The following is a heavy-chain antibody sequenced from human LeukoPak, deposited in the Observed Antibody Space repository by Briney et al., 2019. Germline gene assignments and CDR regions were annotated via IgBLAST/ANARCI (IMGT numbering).Heavy chain of an antibody. Sequence: SVKVSCKASGGTFSSYAISWVRQAPGQGLEWMGRLIPILGIANYAQKFQGRVTITADKSTSTAYMDLSSLRSEDTAVYYCARDLPPYYFDYWGQGTLVTVSS. J-gene: IGHJ4*02. CDR3: ARDLPPYYFDY. V-gene: IGHV1-69*04. CDR1: GGTFSSYA. CDR2: LIPILGIA.